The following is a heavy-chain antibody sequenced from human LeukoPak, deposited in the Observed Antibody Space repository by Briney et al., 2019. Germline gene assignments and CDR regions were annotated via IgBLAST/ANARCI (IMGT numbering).Heavy chain of an antibody. CDR3: ARSYYDSSGYYRDY. Sequence: SETLSLTCAVYGGSFSGYYWSWIRQPPGKGLEWIGEINHSGSTNYNPSLKSRVTISVDTSKNQFSLKLSSVTAADTAVYYCARSYYDSSGYYRDYWGQGTLVTVSS. J-gene: IGHJ4*02. CDR1: GGSFSGYY. V-gene: IGHV4-34*01. D-gene: IGHD3-22*01. CDR2: INHSGST.